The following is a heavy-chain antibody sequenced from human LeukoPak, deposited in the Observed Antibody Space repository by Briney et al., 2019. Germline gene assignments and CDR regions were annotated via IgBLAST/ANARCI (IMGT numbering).Heavy chain of an antibody. CDR2: IYWDDDK. D-gene: IGHD4-17*01. V-gene: IGHV2-5*02. J-gene: IGHJ4*02. Sequence: ASGPTLVKPTQTLTLTCTFSGFSLSTSGVGVGWIRQPPGKALEWLALIYWDDDKRYSPSLKSRLTITKDTSKNQVVLTMTNMDPVDTATYYCAHRRYGDHNSLLDYWGQGTLVTVSS. CDR3: AHRRYGDHNSLLDY. CDR1: GFSLSTSGVG.